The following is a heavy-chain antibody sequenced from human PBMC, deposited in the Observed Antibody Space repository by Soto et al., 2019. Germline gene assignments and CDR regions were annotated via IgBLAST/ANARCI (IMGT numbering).Heavy chain of an antibody. Sequence: EVQLVESAGGFVQPGGSLRLSCAASGFTFSSYDMHWVRQGPGKGLEWVSTIGTADGTYYAGSVKGRFTISREDAKNSLYLQMNSLIVEDTAVYYCTRGGIAPGYGLDVWGLGTTVTVSS. V-gene: IGHV3-13*01. D-gene: IGHD6-25*01. J-gene: IGHJ6*02. CDR1: GFTFSSYD. CDR3: TRGGIAPGYGLDV. CDR2: IGTADGT.